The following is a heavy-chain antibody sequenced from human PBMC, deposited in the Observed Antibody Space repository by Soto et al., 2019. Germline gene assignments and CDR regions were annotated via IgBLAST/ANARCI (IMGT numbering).Heavy chain of an antibody. J-gene: IGHJ4*02. V-gene: IGHV1-46*03. CDR3: SLGATTIDY. CDR1: GYAFTSYY. D-gene: IGHD1-26*01. CDR2: INPSGGST. Sequence: RGSGKGSFKSSGYAFTSYYMHLVRQAPGQGLEWMGIINPSGGSTSYAQKFHGRVTMTRDTSTSTVYMELSSLRSEDTAVYYCSLGATTIDYWGQGTMVTVSS.